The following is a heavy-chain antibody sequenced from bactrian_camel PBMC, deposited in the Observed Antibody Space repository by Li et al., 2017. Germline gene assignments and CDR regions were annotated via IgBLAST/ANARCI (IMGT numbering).Heavy chain of an antibody. J-gene: IGHJ6*01. Sequence: HVQLVESGGGSVQAGGSLRLSCAFDAYTPANVRMAWFRQAPGKEREGVAVIHADGRTGYGDSAKDRFSIAKDNATNTLYLQMNSLKPEDTAMYYCAAVRYGGSWYPLCRARSADFGYWGQGTQVTVS. CDR2: IHADGRT. CDR3: AAVRYGGSWYPLCRARSADFGY. CDR1: AYTPANVR. V-gene: IGHV3S55*01. D-gene: IGHD6*01.